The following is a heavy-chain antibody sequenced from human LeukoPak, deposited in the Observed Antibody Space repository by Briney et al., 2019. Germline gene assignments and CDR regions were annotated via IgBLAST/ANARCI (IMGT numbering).Heavy chain of an antibody. V-gene: IGHV3-7*04. Sequence: GGSLRLSCAASGFTFTTYWMSWVRQAPGKGLEWVANIKQDGSEKYYVDSVRGRFTISRDNAKNSLYLQMNSLRAEDTAVYYCARDGQYSSSWYDFDYWGQGTLVTVSS. D-gene: IGHD6-13*01. J-gene: IGHJ4*02. CDR2: IKQDGSEK. CDR3: ARDGQYSSSWYDFDY. CDR1: GFTFTTYW.